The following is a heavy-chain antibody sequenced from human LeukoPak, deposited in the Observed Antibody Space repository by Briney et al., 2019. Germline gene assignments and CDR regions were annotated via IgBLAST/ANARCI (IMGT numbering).Heavy chain of an antibody. CDR1: GGSISSGGYY. D-gene: IGHD3-22*01. J-gene: IGHJ4*02. V-gene: IGHV4-31*09. Sequence: SETLSLTCTVSGGSISSGGYYWSWIRQHPGKGLEWIGYIYYSGSTYYNPSLKSRVTISVDRSKNQFSLKLSSVTAADTAVYYCASECDSSGYYCDYWGQGTLVTVSS. CDR2: IYYSGST. CDR3: ASECDSSGYYCDY.